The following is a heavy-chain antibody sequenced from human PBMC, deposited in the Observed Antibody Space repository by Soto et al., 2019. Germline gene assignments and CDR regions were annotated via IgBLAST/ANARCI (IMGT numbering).Heavy chain of an antibody. V-gene: IGHV1-18*01. Sequence: WASVKVSCKASGYTFTSHGISLVRQAPGQGLEWMGWISSLTGGTNYAQALQGRVTMTTDTSTSTAYMELNSLRAEDTAVYYCARDGSGWSVYWGQGTLVTVSS. CDR3: ARDGSGWSVY. CDR2: ISSLTGGT. D-gene: IGHD6-19*01. J-gene: IGHJ4*02. CDR1: GYTFTSHG.